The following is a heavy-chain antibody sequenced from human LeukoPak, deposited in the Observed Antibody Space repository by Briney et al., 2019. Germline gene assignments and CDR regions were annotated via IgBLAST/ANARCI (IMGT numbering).Heavy chain of an antibody. CDR1: GGTFSSYA. CDR2: IIPIFGTA. D-gene: IGHD3-10*01. J-gene: IGHJ4*02. CDR3: ARAQYRGVYYFDY. Sequence: SVKVSCKASGGTFSSYAISWLRQAPGQGLEWMGRIIPIFGTANYAQKFQGRVTITTDESTSTAYMELSSLRSEDTAVYYCARAQYRGVYYFDYWGQGTLVTVSS. V-gene: IGHV1-69*05.